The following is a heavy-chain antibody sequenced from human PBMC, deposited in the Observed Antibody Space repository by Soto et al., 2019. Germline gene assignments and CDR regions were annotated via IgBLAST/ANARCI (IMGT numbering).Heavy chain of an antibody. J-gene: IGHJ4*02. V-gene: IGHV3-74*01. CDR2: IKTDGTYA. Sequence: EVPLVESGGDLVQPGGSLRLSCAASGFTFSTYWMHWVRQAPGKGLLWVSRIKTDGTYATYADSVKGRFTISRDNAKNTLYLQMNSLRVEDAAVYYCAAGGSGYYAIWGQGTLVTVSS. D-gene: IGHD3-22*01. CDR1: GFTFSTYW. CDR3: AAGGSGYYAI.